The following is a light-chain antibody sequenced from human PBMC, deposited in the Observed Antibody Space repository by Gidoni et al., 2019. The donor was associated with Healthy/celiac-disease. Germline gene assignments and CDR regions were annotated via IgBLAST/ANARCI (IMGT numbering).Light chain of an antibody. Sequence: EIVMTQSPATLSVSPGERATLSGRASQSVSSNLAWYQQNPGQDLRLLIYGASTRATGIPARFSGTGSGTDFTLTIRSLQSVDFAVYYCHQYNNWALTFGGGTKVEIK. V-gene: IGKV3-15*01. CDR3: HQYNNWALT. CDR2: GAS. J-gene: IGKJ4*01. CDR1: QSVSSN.